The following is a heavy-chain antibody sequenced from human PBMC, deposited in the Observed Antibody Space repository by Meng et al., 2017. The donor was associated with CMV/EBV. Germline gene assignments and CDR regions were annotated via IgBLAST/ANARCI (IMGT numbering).Heavy chain of an antibody. CDR1: VGSISSSSYY. D-gene: IGHD2-2*01. CDR2: IYYSEST. V-gene: IGHV4-39*01. CDR3: ARQYQLLHFDY. J-gene: IGHJ4*02. Sequence: CTVSVGSISSSSYYWGWIRQPPGRGLEWIGSIYYSESTYYNPSLKSRVTISVDTSKNQFSLKLSSVTAADTAVYYCARQYQLLHFDYWGQGTLVTVSS.